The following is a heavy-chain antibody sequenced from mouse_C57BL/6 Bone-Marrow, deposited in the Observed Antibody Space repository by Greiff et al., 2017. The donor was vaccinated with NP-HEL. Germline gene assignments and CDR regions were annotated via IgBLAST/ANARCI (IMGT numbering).Heavy chain of an antibody. V-gene: IGHV14-2*01. D-gene: IGHD4-1*01. CDR3: ASFNWDWAMDY. J-gene: IGHJ4*01. CDR1: GFNIKDYY. Sequence: VQLQQSGAELVKPGASVKLSCTASGFNIKDYYMHWVKQRTEQGLEWIGRIDPEDGETKSAPKFQGKATITADTSSNTAYLQLSSLTSEDTAVYYCASFNWDWAMDYWGQGTSVTVSS. CDR2: IDPEDGET.